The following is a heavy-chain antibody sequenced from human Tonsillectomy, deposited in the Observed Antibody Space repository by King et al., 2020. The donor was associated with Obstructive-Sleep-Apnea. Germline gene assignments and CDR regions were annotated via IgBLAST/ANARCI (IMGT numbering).Heavy chain of an antibody. CDR3: VKDSLPIPSGGQFWSGCLDV. Sequence: VQLVESGGIIVQPGGSLRLSCAASGFTFDDYAMHWVRQAPGKGLEWVSLISWDGSNYYYADSVKGRFTISRDNTRNSLFLEMDSLRPEDTALYYCVKDSLPIPSGGQFWSGCLDVWGQGTTVTVSS. V-gene: IGHV3-43D*03. CDR1: GFTFDDYA. CDR2: ISWDGSNY. J-gene: IGHJ6*02. D-gene: IGHD3-3*01.